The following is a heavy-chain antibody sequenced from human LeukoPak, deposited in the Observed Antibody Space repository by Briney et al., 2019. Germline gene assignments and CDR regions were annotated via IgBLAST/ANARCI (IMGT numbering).Heavy chain of an antibody. CDR2: INHSGST. V-gene: IGHV4-34*01. Sequence: PSETLSLTCAVYGGSFSGYYWSWIRQPPGKGLEWIGEINHSGSTNYNPSLKSRVTISVDTSKNQLSLKLSSVTAADTAVYYCASLYSSSSSEGDYWGQGTLVTVSS. CDR3: ASLYSSSSSEGDY. CDR1: GGSFSGYY. J-gene: IGHJ4*02. D-gene: IGHD6-6*01.